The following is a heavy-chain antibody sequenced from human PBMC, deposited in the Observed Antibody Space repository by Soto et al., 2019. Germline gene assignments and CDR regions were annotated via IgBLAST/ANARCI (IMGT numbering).Heavy chain of an antibody. D-gene: IGHD3-3*01. J-gene: IGHJ6*02. CDR2: IIPIFGTA. V-gene: IGHV1-69*13. Sequence: SVKVSCKASGGTFSSYAISWVRQAPGQGLEWMGGIIPIFGTANYAQKFQGRVTITADESTSTAYMELSSLRSEDTAMYYCASRSFTIFGVDPTSHYYGMDVWGQGTTVTVSS. CDR3: ASRSFTIFGVDPTSHYYGMDV. CDR1: GGTFSSYA.